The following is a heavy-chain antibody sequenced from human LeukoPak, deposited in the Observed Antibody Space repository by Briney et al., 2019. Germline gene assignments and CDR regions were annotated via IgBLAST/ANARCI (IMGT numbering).Heavy chain of an antibody. CDR3: ARVRSFANCSGGSCYSGYYYYYMDV. CDR1: GGSFSGYY. J-gene: IGHJ6*03. Sequence: SSETLSLTCAVYGGSFSGYYWSWIRQPPGKGLEWIGEINHSGSTNYNPSLKSRVTISVDTSKNQFSLKLSSVTAADTAVYYCARVRSFANCSGGSCYSGYYYYYMDVWGKGTTVTVSS. D-gene: IGHD2-15*01. V-gene: IGHV4-34*01. CDR2: INHSGST.